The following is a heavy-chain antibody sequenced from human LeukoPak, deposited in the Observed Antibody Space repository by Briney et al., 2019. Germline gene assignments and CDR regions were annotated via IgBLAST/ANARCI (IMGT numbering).Heavy chain of an antibody. CDR3: ARLNLLAYCGGDCYSPPYYFDY. Sequence: SETLSLTCTVSGGSISSSGYYWSWIRQHPGKGLEWIGYIYYSGSTYYNPSLKSRVTISVDTSKNQFSLKLSSVTAADTAVYYCARLNLLAYCGGDCYSPPYYFDYWGQGTLVTVSS. CDR1: GGSISSSGYY. J-gene: IGHJ4*02. CDR2: IYYSGST. V-gene: IGHV4-31*03. D-gene: IGHD2-21*02.